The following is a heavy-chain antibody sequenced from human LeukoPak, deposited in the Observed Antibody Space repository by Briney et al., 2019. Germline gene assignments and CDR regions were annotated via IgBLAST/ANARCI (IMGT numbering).Heavy chain of an antibody. J-gene: IGHJ6*03. V-gene: IGHV7-4-1*02. CDR1: GYTFTSYY. D-gene: IGHD4-17*01. Sequence: EASVKVSCKASGYTFTSYYMHWVRQAPGQGLEWMGWINTNTGNPTYAQGFTGRFVFSLDTSVSTAYLQISSLKAEDTAVYYCARYGSPIHYYYMDVWGKGTTVTVSS. CDR2: INTNTGNP. CDR3: ARYGSPIHYYYMDV.